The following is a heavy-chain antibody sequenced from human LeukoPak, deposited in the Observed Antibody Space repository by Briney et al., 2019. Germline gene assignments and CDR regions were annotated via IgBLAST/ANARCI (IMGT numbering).Heavy chain of an antibody. Sequence: ASVKVSCKASGGTFSSYAISWVRQAPGQGLEWMGRIIPILGIANYAQKFQGRVTITADKSTSTAYMELSSLRSEGTAVYYCAARRDRYTAIDYWGQGTLVTVSS. D-gene: IGHD5-18*01. CDR1: GGTFSSYA. CDR2: IIPILGIA. V-gene: IGHV1-69*04. J-gene: IGHJ4*02. CDR3: AARRDRYTAIDY.